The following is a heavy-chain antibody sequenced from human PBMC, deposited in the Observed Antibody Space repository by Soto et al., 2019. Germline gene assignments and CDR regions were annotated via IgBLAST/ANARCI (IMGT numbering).Heavy chain of an antibody. CDR3: ARDFSSVHQPPFDY. CDR2: INPSVGGT. D-gene: IGHD6-19*01. J-gene: IGHJ4*02. V-gene: IGHV1-46*01. CDR1: GYTFTNYY. Sequence: GASVKVSCKASGYTFTNYYMHWVRQAPGQGLEWMGIINPSVGGTNYAQKFRGRVTMTRDTSTSTVYMELSSLRSEDTAMYYCARDFSSVHQPPFDYWGQGTLVTVS.